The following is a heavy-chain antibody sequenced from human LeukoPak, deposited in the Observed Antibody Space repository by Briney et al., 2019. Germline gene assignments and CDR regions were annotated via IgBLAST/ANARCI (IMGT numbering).Heavy chain of an antibody. CDR2: ISRSDTSS. CDR3: AKDFQYFDWLLYAPEMYDAFDI. D-gene: IGHD3-9*01. Sequence: PGGSLRLSCVASGFTFSAYNIDWVRQAPGAGLEWLSYISRSDTSSKYAESVKGRFTTSRDNAKNSVFLQMKSLRAEDTAVYYCAKDFQYFDWLLYAPEMYDAFDIWGQGTMVTVSS. J-gene: IGHJ3*02. V-gene: IGHV3-11*01. CDR1: GFTFSAYN.